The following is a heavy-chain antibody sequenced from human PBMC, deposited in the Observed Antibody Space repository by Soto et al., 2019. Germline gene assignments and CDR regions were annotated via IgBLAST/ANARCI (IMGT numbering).Heavy chain of an antibody. Sequence: ASVKVSCKASGYTFTSYGISWVRQAPGQGLEWMGWISAYNGNTNYAQKLQGRATMTTDTSTSTAYMELRSLRSDDTAVYYCARGDITMVRGVILDFDYWGQGTLVTVSS. CDR2: ISAYNGNT. D-gene: IGHD3-10*01. J-gene: IGHJ4*02. CDR1: GYTFTSYG. CDR3: ARGDITMVRGVILDFDY. V-gene: IGHV1-18*01.